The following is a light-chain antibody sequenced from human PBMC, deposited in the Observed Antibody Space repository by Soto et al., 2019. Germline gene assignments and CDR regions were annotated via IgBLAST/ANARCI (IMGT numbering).Light chain of an antibody. CDR3: SSYTSDSSHV. J-gene: IGLJ1*01. CDR1: SSDVGLYDY. V-gene: IGLV2-14*01. Sequence: QSALTQPASVSGSPGQSITISCTGTSSDVGLYDYVSWYQQHPGKAPQLMIYAVSNRPSGVSNRFSASKSGNTASLFISGLQAEDEDDYYCSSYTSDSSHVFGSGTKLTVL. CDR2: AVS.